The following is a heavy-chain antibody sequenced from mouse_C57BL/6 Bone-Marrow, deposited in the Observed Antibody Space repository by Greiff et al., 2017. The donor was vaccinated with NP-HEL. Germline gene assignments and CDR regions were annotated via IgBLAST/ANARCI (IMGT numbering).Heavy chain of an antibody. CDR2: INPSTGGT. CDR1: GYSFTGYY. J-gene: IGHJ3*01. CDR3: ARSRSWDGDAY. Sequence: EVQLQQSGPELVKPGASVKISCKASGYSFTGYYMNWVKQSPEKSLEWIGEINPSTGGTTYNQKFKAKATLTVDKSSSTAYMQLKSLTSEDSAVYYCARSRSWDGDAYWGQGTLVTVSA. D-gene: IGHD4-1*01. V-gene: IGHV1-42*01.